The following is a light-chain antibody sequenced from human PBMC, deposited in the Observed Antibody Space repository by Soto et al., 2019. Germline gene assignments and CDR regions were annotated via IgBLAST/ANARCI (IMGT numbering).Light chain of an antibody. CDR1: QSVSSSY. CDR2: GAS. V-gene: IGKV3-20*01. CDR3: QQYDSSPWT. Sequence: EIVLTQSPGTLSLSPGERATLSCRASQSVSSSYLAWYQQKPGQAPRLLIYGASSRPTGIPERFSGSGSGTDFTLTISRLEPEDFAVYYCQQYDSSPWTFGLGTKVEIK. J-gene: IGKJ1*01.